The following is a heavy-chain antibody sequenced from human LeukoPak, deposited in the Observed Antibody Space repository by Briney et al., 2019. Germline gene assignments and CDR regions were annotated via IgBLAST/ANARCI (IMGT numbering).Heavy chain of an antibody. CDR3: ARVFGKIVVVVAATGGYFDY. J-gene: IGHJ4*02. CDR1: GFTFISDW. CDR2: IKQDGSEK. V-gene: IGHV3-7*01. D-gene: IGHD2-15*01. Sequence: GGALRLSCAASGFTFISDWMSWVRQAPGKGLEWVANIKQDGSEKYYVDSVKGRFTISRDNAKNSLYLQMNSLRAEDTAVYYCARVFGKIVVVVAATGGYFDYWGQGALVTVSS.